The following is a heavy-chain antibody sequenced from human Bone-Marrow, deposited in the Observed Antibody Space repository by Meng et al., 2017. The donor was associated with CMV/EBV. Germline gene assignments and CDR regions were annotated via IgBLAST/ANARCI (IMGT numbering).Heavy chain of an antibody. CDR1: GGPISGSTSY. J-gene: IGHJ4*02. CDR2: IYYNGNT. CDR3: ASLYGYCGSPPCDYLDY. D-gene: IGHD2-2*03. V-gene: IGHV4-39*07. Sequence: GSLRLSCTVSGGPISGSTSYWAWIRQPPGKGPEWIGSIYYNGNTYYNPSLRSPVTISVDTSKNRFSMKMISVTAADTAVYYCASLYGYCGSPPCDYLDYWGQGTLVTVSS.